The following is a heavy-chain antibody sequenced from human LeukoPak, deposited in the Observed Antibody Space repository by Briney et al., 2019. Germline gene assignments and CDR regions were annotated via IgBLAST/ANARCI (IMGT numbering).Heavy chain of an antibody. D-gene: IGHD3-10*01. CDR2: IDSGSSSI. CDR1: GITLSSHS. J-gene: IGHJ4*02. Sequence: GGSLRLSCAASGITLSSHSMHWVRQAPGKGLEWVSFIDSGSSSIHYAASVQGRFTISRDNAKNSLYLQMDSLRAEDTAVYYCARGQASGSFIIDYWGQGTLVTASS. CDR3: ARGQASGSFIIDY. V-gene: IGHV3-48*01.